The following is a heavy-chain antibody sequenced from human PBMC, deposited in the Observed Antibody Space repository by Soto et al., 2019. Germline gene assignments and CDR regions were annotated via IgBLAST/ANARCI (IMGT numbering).Heavy chain of an antibody. CDR3: ARVTRYGSGINRWEY. V-gene: IGHV4-30-2*05. J-gene: IGHJ4*02. Sequence: SETLSLTCAVSGGSISSGAYSWSWIRQPPGKGLEWVGYIYYSGSTYYNPSLKSRVTISVDTSKNQFSLNLSSVTAADTAVYYCARVTRYGSGINRWEYWGQGTLVTVSS. D-gene: IGHD3-10*01. CDR2: IYYSGST. CDR1: GGSISSGAYS.